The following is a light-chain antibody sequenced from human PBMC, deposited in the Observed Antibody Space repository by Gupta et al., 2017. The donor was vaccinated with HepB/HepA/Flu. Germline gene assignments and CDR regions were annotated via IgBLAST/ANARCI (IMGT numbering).Light chain of an antibody. V-gene: IGKV1-27*01. J-gene: IGKJ4*01. CDR3: LNYNGRVSLGGMFA. CDR1: EDINNY. CDR2: GAS. Sequence: DVQMTQSPSSLSASVGDRVTISCRASEDINNYVAWSQQKPGNIPKRLIYGASSLQSGVQSRFRGSGSGKDFTISISSLQPEDLATYYCLNYNGRVSLGGMFAFGGGTTVDIK.